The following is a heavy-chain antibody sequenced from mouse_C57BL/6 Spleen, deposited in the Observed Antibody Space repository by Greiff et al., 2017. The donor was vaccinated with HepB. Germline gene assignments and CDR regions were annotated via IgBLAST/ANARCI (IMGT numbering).Heavy chain of an antibody. V-gene: IGHV1-55*01. CDR1: GYTFTSYW. CDR2: IYPGSGST. J-gene: IGHJ3*01. D-gene: IGHD2-1*01. CDR3: ARGGVYGNYGTWFAY. Sequence: QVQLQQPGAELVKPGASVKMSCKASGYTFTSYWITWVKQRPGQGLEWIGDIYPGSGSTNYNEKFKSKATMTVDTSSSTAYMQLSSRTSEGSAVYYCARGGVYGNYGTWFAYWGQGTLVTVSA.